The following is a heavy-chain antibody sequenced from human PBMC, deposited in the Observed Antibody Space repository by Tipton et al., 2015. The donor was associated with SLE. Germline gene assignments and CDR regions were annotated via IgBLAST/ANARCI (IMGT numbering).Heavy chain of an antibody. CDR2: ISDGGGT. CDR1: GGSISSHSSF. D-gene: IGHD2-21*02. Sequence: TLSLTCTVSGGSISSHSSFWGWVRQPPGKGLEWLGYISDGGGTNYNPSLKSRVTISVNPAKNQFSLKLTSVTAPDTAVYYCARGMVTWRGAIIGVDVWGQGTTVNVSS. CDR3: ARGMVTWRGAIIGVDV. V-gene: IGHV4-61*05. J-gene: IGHJ6*02.